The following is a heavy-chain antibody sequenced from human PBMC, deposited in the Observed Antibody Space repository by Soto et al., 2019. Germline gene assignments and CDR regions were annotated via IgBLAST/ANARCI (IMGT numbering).Heavy chain of an antibody. CDR2: INSDGSST. D-gene: IGHD3-3*01. V-gene: IGHV3-74*01. CDR3: ARDGDHYYYYGMDV. Sequence: PGGSLRLSCAASGFTFSSYWMHWVRQAPGKGLVWVSRINSDGSSTSYADSVKGRCTISRDNAKTTLYLQMNSLRAEDTAVYYSARDGDHYYYYGMDVWGQGTTVTVSS. J-gene: IGHJ6*02. CDR1: GFTFSSYW.